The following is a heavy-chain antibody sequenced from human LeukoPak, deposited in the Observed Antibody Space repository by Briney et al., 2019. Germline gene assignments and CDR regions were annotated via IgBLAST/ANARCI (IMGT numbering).Heavy chain of an antibody. Sequence: GGSLRLSCAASGFTFSSYSMNWIRQAPGKGLEWVSYISSSAGTIYYADSVKGRFTISRDNAKNSLYLQMNSLRAEDTAVYYCARLHSSSSTSLQYWGQGTLVTVSS. J-gene: IGHJ4*02. CDR2: ISSSAGTI. CDR3: ARLHSSSSTSLQY. D-gene: IGHD6-6*01. CDR1: GFTFSSYS. V-gene: IGHV3-48*04.